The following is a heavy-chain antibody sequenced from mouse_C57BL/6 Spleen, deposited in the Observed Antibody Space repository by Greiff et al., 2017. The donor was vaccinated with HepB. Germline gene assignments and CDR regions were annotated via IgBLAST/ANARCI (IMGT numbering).Heavy chain of an antibody. CDR2: ISDGGSYT. CDR3: AREESNYFAMDY. V-gene: IGHV5-4*01. CDR1: GFTFSSYA. J-gene: IGHJ4*01. D-gene: IGHD2-5*01. Sequence: EVHLVESGGGLVKPGGSLKLSCAASGFTFSSYAMSWVRQTPEKRLEWVATISDGGSYTYYPDNVKGRFTISRDNAKNNLYLQMSHLKSEDTAMYYCAREESNYFAMDYWGQGTSVTVSS.